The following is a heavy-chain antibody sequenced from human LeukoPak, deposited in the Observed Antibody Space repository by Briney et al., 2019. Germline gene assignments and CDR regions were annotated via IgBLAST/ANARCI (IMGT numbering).Heavy chain of an antibody. CDR3: ARGMGRFCTSSSCYLSFVY. V-gene: IGHV4-4*09. J-gene: IGHJ4*02. D-gene: IGHD2-2*01. CDR2: IYTSGST. CDR1: GGSISSYY. Sequence: SETLSLTCTVSGGSISSYYWSWIRQPPGKGLEWIGYIYTSGSTSYNPSLKSRVTISVDTSKNQFSLKLTSVTAADTAVFYCARGMGRFCTSSSCYLSFVYWGQGTLVTVSS.